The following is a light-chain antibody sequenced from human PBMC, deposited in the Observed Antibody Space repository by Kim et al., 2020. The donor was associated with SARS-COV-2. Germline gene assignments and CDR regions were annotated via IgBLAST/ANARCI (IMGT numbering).Light chain of an antibody. CDR1: SSTIGNNF. CDR3: VAWDDRLITWV. Sequence: ELTQPPSASGTPGQRVTISCSGSSSTIGNNFVYWYHHIPENAPKLLIYRNSQRPSGVPDRFSGSKSGTSASLAISGLRSEDDGVYYCVAWDDRLITWV. V-gene: IGLV1-47*01. CDR2: RNS. J-gene: IGLJ3*02.